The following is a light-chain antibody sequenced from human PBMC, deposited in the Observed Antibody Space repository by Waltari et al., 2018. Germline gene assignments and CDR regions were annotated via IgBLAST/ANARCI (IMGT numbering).Light chain of an antibody. V-gene: IGKV3-11*01. CDR3: QQRYYWPPWT. Sequence: EIVLTQSPATLSLSPGERATLSCRASQTGITSLAWYQQKPGQAPRLLISDASNRVPGMPARFSGSGSGTDFTLTISSLEPEDFAVYYCQQRYYWPPWTFGQGTKVELK. J-gene: IGKJ1*01. CDR1: QTGITS. CDR2: DAS.